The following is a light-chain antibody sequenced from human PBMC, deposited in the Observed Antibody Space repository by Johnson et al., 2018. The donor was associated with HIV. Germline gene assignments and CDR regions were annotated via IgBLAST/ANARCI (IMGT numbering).Light chain of an antibody. CDR3: VTWASSLAWV. V-gene: IGLV1-51*02. CDR1: SSNIGYPY. J-gene: IGLJ1*01. Sequence: QSVLTQPPSVSAAPGQKVTISCSGSSSNIGYPYVSWYQPLPGTAPKPLIYENNKRPSGIPDRFYGSTSGTSATLGITPLQTGDEAGYYCVTWASSLAWVFGTGTTVTVL. CDR2: ENN.